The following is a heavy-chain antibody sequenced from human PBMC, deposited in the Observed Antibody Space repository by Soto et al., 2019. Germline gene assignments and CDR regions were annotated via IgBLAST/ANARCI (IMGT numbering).Heavy chain of an antibody. D-gene: IGHD6-19*01. CDR3: ARDTRPPGIAVADTKYYFDY. CDR2: INAGNGNT. CDR1: GYTFTSYA. V-gene: IGHV1-3*01. Sequence: SVKVSCKASGYTFTSYAMHWVRQAPGQRLEWMGWINAGNGNTKYSQKFQGRVTITRDTSASTAYMELSSLRSEDTAVYYCARDTRPPGIAVADTKYYFDYWGQGXLVTVYS. J-gene: IGHJ4*02.